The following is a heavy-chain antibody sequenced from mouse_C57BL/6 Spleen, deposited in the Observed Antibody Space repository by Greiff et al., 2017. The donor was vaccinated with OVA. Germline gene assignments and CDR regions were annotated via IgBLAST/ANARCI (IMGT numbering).Heavy chain of an antibody. V-gene: IGHV3-5*01. CDR3: ARDRGGMDY. CDR2: IYYSGTI. CDR1: GISITTGNYR. Sequence: EVQLQQSGPGLVKPSQTVFLTCTVTGISITTGNYRWSWIRPFPGNKLEWIGYIYYSGTITYNPSLTSRTTITRDTPKTQFFLEMNSLTAEDTATYYCARDRGGMDYWGQGTSVTVSS. J-gene: IGHJ4*01. D-gene: IGHD1-1*02.